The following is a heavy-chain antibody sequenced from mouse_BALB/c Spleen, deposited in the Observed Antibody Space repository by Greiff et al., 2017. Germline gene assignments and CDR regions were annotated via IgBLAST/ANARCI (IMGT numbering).Heavy chain of an antibody. V-gene: IGHV1-67*01. D-gene: IGHD1-1*01. Sequence: QVQLQQSGPELVRPGVSVKISCKGSGYTFTDYAMHWVKQSHAKSLEWIGVISTYYGNTNYNQKFKGKATMTVDKSSSTAYMELARLTSEDSAIYYCARSGFTTVNGYYAMDYWGQGTSVTVSS. CDR2: ISTYYGNT. CDR1: GYTFTDYA. CDR3: ARSGFTTVNGYYAMDY. J-gene: IGHJ4*01.